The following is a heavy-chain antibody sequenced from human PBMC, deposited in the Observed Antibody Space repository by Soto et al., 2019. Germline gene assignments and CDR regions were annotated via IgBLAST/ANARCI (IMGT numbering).Heavy chain of an antibody. D-gene: IGHD3-3*01. CDR3: AGQYYDFWSGPRLNYYGMDV. V-gene: IGHV4-59*01. J-gene: IGHJ6*02. CDR1: GGSISSYY. Sequence: SETLSLTCTVSGGSISSYYWCWIRQPPGKGLEWIGYIYYSGSTNYNPSLKSRVTISVDTSKNQFSLKLSSVTAADTAVYYCAGQYYDFWSGPRLNYYGMDVWGQGTTVTVSS. CDR2: IYYSGST.